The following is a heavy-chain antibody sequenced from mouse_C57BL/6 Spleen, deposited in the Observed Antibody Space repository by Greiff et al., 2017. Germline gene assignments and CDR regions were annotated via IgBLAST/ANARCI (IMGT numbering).Heavy chain of an antibody. J-gene: IGHJ2*01. Sequence: VQLQQPGAELVKPGASVKLSCKASGYTFTSYWMHWVKPRPGQGLEWIGMIHPNSGSTNYNEKFKSKATLTVDKSSSTAYMQLSSLTSEDSAVYYCARYPYYYGSSSFDYWGQGTTLTVSS. V-gene: IGHV1-64*01. CDR3: ARYPYYYGSSSFDY. CDR1: GYTFTSYW. CDR2: IHPNSGST. D-gene: IGHD1-1*01.